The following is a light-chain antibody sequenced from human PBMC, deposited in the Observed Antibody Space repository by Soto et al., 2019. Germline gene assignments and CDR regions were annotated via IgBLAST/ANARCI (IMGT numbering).Light chain of an antibody. CDR2: SNT. CDR1: SSNLGPGFD. Sequence: QSVLTQPPSVSGAPGQTVTISCTGGSSNLGPGFDVHWYQQVPGKAPKLVLYSNTLRPSGVPDRFSGSKSGSSASLAITGLQAEDEADYYCQSYDSRLTGSIFGTGTKVTVL. J-gene: IGLJ1*01. V-gene: IGLV1-40*01. CDR3: QSYDSRLTGSI.